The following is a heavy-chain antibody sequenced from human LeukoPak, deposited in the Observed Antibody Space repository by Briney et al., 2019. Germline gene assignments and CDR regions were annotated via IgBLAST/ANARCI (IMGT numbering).Heavy chain of an antibody. CDR1: GGTFSSYA. Sequence: GSSVKVSYKASGGTFSSYAISWVRQAPGQGLEWMGGIIPIFGTANYAQKFQGRVTITADESTSTAYMELSSLRSEDTAVYYCARDRGRDGYTFIDYWGQGTLVTVSS. CDR2: IIPIFGTA. J-gene: IGHJ4*02. D-gene: IGHD5-24*01. V-gene: IGHV1-69*01. CDR3: ARDRGRDGYTFIDY.